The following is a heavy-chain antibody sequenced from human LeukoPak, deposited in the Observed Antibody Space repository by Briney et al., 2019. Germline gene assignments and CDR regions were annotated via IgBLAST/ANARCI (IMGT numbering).Heavy chain of an antibody. D-gene: IGHD3-16*01. CDR1: GFTFSSYW. J-gene: IGHJ4*02. CDR2: IKQDGSEK. Sequence: GGSLRLSCAASGFTFSSYWMSWVRQAPGKGLEWVANIKQDGSEKYYVDSVKGRFTISRDNSKNTLYLQMNSLRAEDTAVYYCAKAGGVRPSHDFDYWGQGTLVTASS. V-gene: IGHV3-7*03. CDR3: AKAGGVRPSHDFDY.